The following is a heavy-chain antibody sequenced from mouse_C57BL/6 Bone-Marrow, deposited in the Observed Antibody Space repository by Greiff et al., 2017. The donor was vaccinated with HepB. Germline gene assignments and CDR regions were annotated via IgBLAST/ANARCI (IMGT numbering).Heavy chain of an antibody. CDR2: INPGSGGT. CDR1: GYAFTNYL. CDR3: ARVYDYDEGNFDY. V-gene: IGHV1-54*01. D-gene: IGHD2-4*01. Sequence: LEESGAELVRPGTSVKVSCKASGYAFTNYLIEWVKQRPGQGLEWIGVINPGSGGTNYNEKFKGKATLTADKSSSTAYMQLSSLTSEDSAVYFCARVYDYDEGNFDYWGQGTTLTVSS. J-gene: IGHJ2*01.